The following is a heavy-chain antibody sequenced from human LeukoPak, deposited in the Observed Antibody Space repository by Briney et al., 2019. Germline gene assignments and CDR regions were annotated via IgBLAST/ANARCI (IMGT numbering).Heavy chain of an antibody. CDR2: VSHDGNSA. CDR3: VRELEGGLGDY. J-gene: IGHJ4*02. Sequence: GGSLRLSCAASGFTFSSFGMHWVRQAPGKRLEWVAVVSHDGNSAYYADSVKGRFTISRDNSKNTLYLQMNSLRAEDTAVYYCVRELEGGLGDYWGQGTLVTVSS. V-gene: IGHV3-30*03. CDR1: GFTFSSFG. D-gene: IGHD2-15*01.